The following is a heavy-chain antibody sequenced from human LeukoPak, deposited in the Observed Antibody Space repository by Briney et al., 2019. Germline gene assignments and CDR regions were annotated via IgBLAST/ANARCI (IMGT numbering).Heavy chain of an antibody. D-gene: IGHD3-22*01. J-gene: IGHJ4*02. Sequence: PSETLSLTCTVSGGSISSSSYYWGWIRQPPGKGLEWIGSIYYSGSTYYNPSLKSRVTISVDTSKNQFSLKLSSVTAADTAVYYCAKVPHFNYDSSGYYIDYWGQGTLVTASS. V-gene: IGHV4-39*01. CDR1: GGSISSSSYY. CDR2: IYYSGST. CDR3: AKVPHFNYDSSGYYIDY.